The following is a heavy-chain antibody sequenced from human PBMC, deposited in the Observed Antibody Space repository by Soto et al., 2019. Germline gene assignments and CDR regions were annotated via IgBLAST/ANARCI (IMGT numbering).Heavy chain of an antibody. D-gene: IGHD3-22*01. Sequence: QVQLVQSGAEEKNPGASVKVSCKTSGFPFTTYALHWVRQAPGQRLEYMGWINAGNGNTKYSQNFQGRVTFSRDTSASTGYMELSSLGSEDTGIYYCARQLDSTGLYYDYWGQGTLVSVSS. V-gene: IGHV1-3*05. CDR3: ARQLDSTGLYYDY. CDR2: INAGNGNT. J-gene: IGHJ4*02. CDR1: GFPFTTYA.